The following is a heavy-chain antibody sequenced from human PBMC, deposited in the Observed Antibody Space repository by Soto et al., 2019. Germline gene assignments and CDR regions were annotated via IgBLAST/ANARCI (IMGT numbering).Heavy chain of an antibody. CDR1: GFSLDEYG. V-gene: IGHV3-20*04. J-gene: IGHJ5*01. CDR3: ARDHRWGYEYGDYGDS. D-gene: IGHD4-17*01. CDR2: MHRNGNST. Sequence: EVQLVESGGAVVRPGGSLRLACAVSGFSLDEYGMSWVRQAPGKGLEWVSGMHRNGNSTGYADSVKGRFTISRDDAKNSLYLQMHRLRAEDTAFYYCARDHRWGYEYGDYGDSWGHGTLVTVSS.